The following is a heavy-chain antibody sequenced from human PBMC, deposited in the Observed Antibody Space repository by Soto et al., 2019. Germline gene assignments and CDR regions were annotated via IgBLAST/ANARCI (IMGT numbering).Heavy chain of an antibody. V-gene: IGHV4-34*01. CDR2: LDHSGRT. CDR1: DDYLRGQS. CDR3: EREDSYGWSCESFDV. J-gene: IGHJ6*02. Sequence: TLSLTCAVVDDYLRGQSWTWTRQSPGKGLEWIRELDHSGRTDYNPSLKSPSIISDDMCKNQCSLRCTSVTAADTAIYYCEREDSYGWSCESFDVWRQGTGVTVSS. D-gene: IGHD6-19*01.